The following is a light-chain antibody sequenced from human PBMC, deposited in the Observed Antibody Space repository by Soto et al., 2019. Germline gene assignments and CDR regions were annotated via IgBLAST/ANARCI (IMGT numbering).Light chain of an antibody. Sequence: EIAMTQSPATLSVSPGERATLSCRASQSVTSNLAWYQQKPGRAPRLLIYAASTRAAGIPARFSGSGSGTEFTLTISSLQSEDFAIYYCQQYDSWPPWTFGQGAKVEIK. CDR1: QSVTSN. CDR2: AAS. J-gene: IGKJ1*01. V-gene: IGKV3-15*01. CDR3: QQYDSWPPWT.